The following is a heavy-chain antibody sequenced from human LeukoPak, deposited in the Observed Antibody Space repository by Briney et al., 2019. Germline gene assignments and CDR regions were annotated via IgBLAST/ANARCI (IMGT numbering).Heavy chain of an antibody. D-gene: IGHD5-12*01. Sequence: ASVKVSCKASGYTFTSYGISWVRQAPGQGLEWMGWISAYNGNTNYAQKPQGRVTMTTDTSTSTAYMELRSLRSDDTAVYYCARNLGPTYSGYDWYFDYWGQGTLVTVSS. CDR1: GYTFTSYG. J-gene: IGHJ4*02. CDR2: ISAYNGNT. V-gene: IGHV1-18*01. CDR3: ARNLGPTYSGYDWYFDY.